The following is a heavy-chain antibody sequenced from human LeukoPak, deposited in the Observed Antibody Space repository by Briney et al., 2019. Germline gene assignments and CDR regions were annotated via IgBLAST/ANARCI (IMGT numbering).Heavy chain of an antibody. CDR3: ARGRLVLYYGMDV. Sequence: SETLSLTRAVYGGSFSGYYWSWIRQPPGKGLEWIGEINHSGSTNYNPSLKSRVTISVDTSKNQFSLKLSSVTAADTAVYYCARGRLVLYYGMDVWGQGTTVTVSS. CDR2: INHSGST. D-gene: IGHD2-15*01. J-gene: IGHJ6*02. V-gene: IGHV4-34*01. CDR1: GGSFSGYY.